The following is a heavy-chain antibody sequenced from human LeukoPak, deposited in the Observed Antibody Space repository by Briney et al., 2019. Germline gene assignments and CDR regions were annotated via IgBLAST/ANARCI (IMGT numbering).Heavy chain of an antibody. V-gene: IGHV5-10-1*01. CDR2: IDPSDSYT. Sequence: GESMNISCTCSGYSITYYKISWGRQMPGKGLEWMGRIDPSDSYTNYSPSFHGHVTISADKSLSTAYLQWSSLKASDTAVYYCARRGSCIGVSCYSYWARGTLVTVSS. CDR1: GYSITYYK. J-gene: IGHJ4*02. CDR3: ARRGSCIGVSCYSY. D-gene: IGHD2-15*01.